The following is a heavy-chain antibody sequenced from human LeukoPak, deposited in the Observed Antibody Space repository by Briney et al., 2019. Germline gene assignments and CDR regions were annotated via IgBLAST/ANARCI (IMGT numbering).Heavy chain of an antibody. D-gene: IGHD4-23*01. CDR3: ATRQTTVDYYDC. CDR1: GFTFSTYA. V-gene: IGHV3-23*01. J-gene: IGHJ4*02. CDR2: ISSGGTT. Sequence: GGSLRLSCVGSGFTFSTYAMNWARQAPGKGLEWVSAISSGGTTYYADSVKGRFSIPRDNSKNTVYLQMNSLRAEDTAVYYCATRQTTVDYYDCWGQGTLVTVSS.